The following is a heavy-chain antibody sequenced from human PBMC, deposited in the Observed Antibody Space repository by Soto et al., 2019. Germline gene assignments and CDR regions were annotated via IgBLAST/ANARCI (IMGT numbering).Heavy chain of an antibody. CDR3: ARATVTRRLLGY. J-gene: IGHJ4*02. CDR2: IYYSGST. CDR1: GGSISSGDYY. D-gene: IGHD4-17*01. Sequence: PSETLSLTCTVSGGSISSGDYYWSWIRQPPGKGLEWIGYIYYSGSTYYNPSLKSRVTISVDTSKNQFSLKLSSVTAAETAVYYCARATVTRRLLGYWGQGTLVTVSS. V-gene: IGHV4-30-4*01.